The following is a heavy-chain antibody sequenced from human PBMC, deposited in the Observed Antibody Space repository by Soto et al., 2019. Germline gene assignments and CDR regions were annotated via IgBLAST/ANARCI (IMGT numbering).Heavy chain of an antibody. D-gene: IGHD1-20*01. CDR1: GGSISSYY. CDR2: IYYSGST. V-gene: IGHV4-59*01. CDR3: ARPITGTPDFWLDP. Sequence: SDTLSLTCTVSGGSISSYYWSWIRQPPGKGLEWIGYIYYSGSTNYNPSLKSRVTISVDTSKNQFSLKLSSVTAADTAVYYCARPITGTPDFWLDPWGQGNLVTV. J-gene: IGHJ5*02.